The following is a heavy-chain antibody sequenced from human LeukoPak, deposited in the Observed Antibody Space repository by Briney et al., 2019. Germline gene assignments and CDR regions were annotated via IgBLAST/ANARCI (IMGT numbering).Heavy chain of an antibody. D-gene: IGHD3-10*01. V-gene: IGHV1-8*01. CDR1: GYTFTSYD. CDR3: ARGPYYYGSGSYLYYFDY. J-gene: IGHJ4*02. Sequence: ASVKVSCKASGYTFTSYDINWVRQATGQGLEWMGWMNPNSGNTGYAQKFQGRVTMTRNTSISTAYMELSSLRSEDTAVYYCARGPYYYGSGSYLYYFDYWGQGTLVTVSS. CDR2: MNPNSGNT.